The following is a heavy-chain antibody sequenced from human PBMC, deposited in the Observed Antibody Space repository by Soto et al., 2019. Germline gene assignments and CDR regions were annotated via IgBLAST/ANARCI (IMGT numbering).Heavy chain of an antibody. J-gene: IGHJ6*02. CDR3: ARSCSITSCYEHYYYGMYV. CDR1: GYSFTSYW. D-gene: IGHD2-2*01. Sequence: PGESLKISCKGSGYSFTSYWISWVRQMPGKGLEWMGRIDPSDSYTNYSPSFQGHVTISADKSISTAYLQWSSLKASDTAMYYCARSCSITSCYEHYYYGMYVWGQGSTVTVSS. V-gene: IGHV5-10-1*01. CDR2: IDPSDSYT.